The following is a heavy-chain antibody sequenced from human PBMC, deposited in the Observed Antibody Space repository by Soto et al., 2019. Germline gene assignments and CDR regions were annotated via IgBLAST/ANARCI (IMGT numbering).Heavy chain of an antibody. D-gene: IGHD6-6*01. Sequence: VRLVESGGTMVQPGGSLRISCAASGLTFSDHWMTWVRQTPGKGPEWVANISPDGSDKSYVDSVKGRFTISRDNDKSSLSLQLDSLRAEDTAVYHCASRPAGNTYHAVFDFWGQGTLVTVSS. CDR1: GLTFSDHW. J-gene: IGHJ4*02. V-gene: IGHV3-7*03. CDR2: ISPDGSDK. CDR3: ASRPAGNTYHAVFDF.